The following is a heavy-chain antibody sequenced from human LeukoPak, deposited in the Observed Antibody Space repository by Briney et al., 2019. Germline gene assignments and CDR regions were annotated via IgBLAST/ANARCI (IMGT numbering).Heavy chain of an antibody. Sequence: GGSLRLSCAASGLTFSNAWMNWVRQAPGKGLEWVGRIKSKTDGGTTDYAAPVKGRFTISRDDSKNMLYLQMNSLKTEDTAVYYCSTDPELGVVNIDYWGQGTLVTVSS. D-gene: IGHD3-3*01. V-gene: IGHV3-15*01. CDR2: IKSKTDGGTT. CDR1: GLTFSNAW. CDR3: STDPELGVVNIDY. J-gene: IGHJ4*02.